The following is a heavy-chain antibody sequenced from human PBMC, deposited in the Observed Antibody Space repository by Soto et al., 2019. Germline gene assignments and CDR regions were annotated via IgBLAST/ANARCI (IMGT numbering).Heavy chain of an antibody. Sequence: ASVKVSCKASGYTFTSYAMHWVRQAPGQRLEWMGWINAGNGNTKYSQKFQGRVTITRDTSASTAYMELSSLRSEDTAVYYCARDLDSSGYYYRLGYWGQGTLVTVSS. CDR2: INAGNGNT. D-gene: IGHD3-22*01. J-gene: IGHJ4*02. CDR3: ARDLDSSGYYYRLGY. CDR1: GYTFTSYA. V-gene: IGHV1-3*01.